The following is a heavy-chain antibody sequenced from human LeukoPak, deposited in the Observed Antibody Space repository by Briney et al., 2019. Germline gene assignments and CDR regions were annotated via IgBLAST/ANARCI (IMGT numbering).Heavy chain of an antibody. J-gene: IGHJ6*03. Sequence: PSETLSLTCTVSGGSISSYYWSWIRQPPGKGLEWIGHIYYSGSTNYNPSLKSRVTISVDTSKNQFSMKLSSVTAADTAVYYCARALGYCSSTSCYEADYYYYYYMDVWGKGTTVTVSS. V-gene: IGHV4-59*01. CDR2: IYYSGST. CDR1: GGSISSYY. CDR3: ARALGYCSSTSCYEADYYYYYYMDV. D-gene: IGHD2-2*01.